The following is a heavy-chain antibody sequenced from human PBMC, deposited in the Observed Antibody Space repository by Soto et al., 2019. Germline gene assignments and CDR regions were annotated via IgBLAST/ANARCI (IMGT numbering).Heavy chain of an antibody. V-gene: IGHV1-2*04. CDR1: GYIFTGYY. Sequence: ASVKVSCKASGYIFTGYYMHWVRQAPGQGLEWMGWINPNSGDTNYTQKFQGWVTMTRDTSISTAYMELSRLRSDDTAVYYCATSRIGIAVAGETEYYFDYWGQGTPVTVSS. CDR3: ATSRIGIAVAGETEYYFDY. J-gene: IGHJ4*02. D-gene: IGHD6-19*01. CDR2: INPNSGDT.